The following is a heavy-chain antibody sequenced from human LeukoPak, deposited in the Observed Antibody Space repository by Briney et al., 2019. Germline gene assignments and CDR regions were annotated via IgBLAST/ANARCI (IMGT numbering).Heavy chain of an antibody. D-gene: IGHD3-3*01. Sequence: GGSLRLSCAASGFIFTNYFMSWVRQAPGKGLERVASIKHDGSEKYYVDSVRGRFTISRDNTMNSLYLQMSSLRAEDTAVYYCATDRGWRTSGYYLYYLEYWGQGTLVTYSS. CDR2: IKHDGSEK. V-gene: IGHV3-7*01. CDR3: ATDRGWRTSGYYLYYLEY. J-gene: IGHJ4*02. CDR1: GFIFTNYF.